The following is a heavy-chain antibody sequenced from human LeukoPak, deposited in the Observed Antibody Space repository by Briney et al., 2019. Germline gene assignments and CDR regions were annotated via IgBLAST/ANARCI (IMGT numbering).Heavy chain of an antibody. CDR1: GGSISSNTYY. V-gene: IGHV4-39*01. D-gene: IGHD6-13*01. CDR2: IYYSGST. J-gene: IGHJ4*02. Sequence: PSETLSLTCTVSGGSISSNTYYWDWIRQPPGKGLEWIGNIYYSGSTYYNPSLKSRVTISVDTSSNQLSLKLTSVTAADTAVYYCARRGVYSGSWFDYWGQGTLVTVSS. CDR3: ARRGVYSGSWFDY.